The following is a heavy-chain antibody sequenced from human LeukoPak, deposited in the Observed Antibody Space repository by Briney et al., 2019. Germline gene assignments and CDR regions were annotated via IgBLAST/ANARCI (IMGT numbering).Heavy chain of an antibody. CDR3: AKDQGYLAI. D-gene: IGHD2-2*01. V-gene: IGHV3-30-3*01. Sequence: GGSQRLSCAASGFTFSTYAMHWVRQAPGKGLEWVALISYDGSNKYYADSVKGRFTISRDNSKNTLYLQMNSLRAEDTAVYYCAKDQGYLAIWGQGTMVTVSS. CDR2: ISYDGSNK. J-gene: IGHJ3*02. CDR1: GFTFSTYA.